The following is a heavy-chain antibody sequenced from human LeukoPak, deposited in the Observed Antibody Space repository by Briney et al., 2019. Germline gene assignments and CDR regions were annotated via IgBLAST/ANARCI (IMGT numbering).Heavy chain of an antibody. V-gene: IGHV4-59*01. Sequence: SETLSLTCTVSGGSISSYYWSWIRQPPGKGLEWIGYIYYSGSTNYNPSLKSRVTISVDTSKNQFSLKLSSVTAADTAVYYCARDHVLRFLEWLFPYYYYGMDVWGQGTTVTVSS. CDR3: ARDHVLRFLEWLFPYYYYGMDV. D-gene: IGHD3-3*01. CDR2: IYYSGST. J-gene: IGHJ6*02. CDR1: GGSISSYY.